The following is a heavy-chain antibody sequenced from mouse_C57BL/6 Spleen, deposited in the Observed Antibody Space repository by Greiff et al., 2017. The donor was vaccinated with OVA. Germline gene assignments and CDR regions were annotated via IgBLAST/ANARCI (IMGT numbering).Heavy chain of an antibody. V-gene: IGHV1-69*01. CDR2: IDPSDSYT. Sequence: VQLQQPGAALVMPWASVKLSCKASGYTFTSYWMHWVKQRPGQGLEWIGEIDPSDSYTNYNQKFKGKSTLTVDKSSSTAYMQLSSLTSEDSAVDYCARSWGNYGYFDVWGTGTTVTVSS. J-gene: IGHJ1*03. CDR1: GYTFTSYW. CDR3: ARSWGNYGYFDV. D-gene: IGHD2-1*01.